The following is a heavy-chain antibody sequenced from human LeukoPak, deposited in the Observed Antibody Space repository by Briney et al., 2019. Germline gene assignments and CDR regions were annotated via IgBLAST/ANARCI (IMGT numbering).Heavy chain of an antibody. D-gene: IGHD6-13*01. CDR3: VRRGAGGSNGWFYFGY. J-gene: IGHJ4*02. CDR1: GFRFNTYW. V-gene: IGHV3-74*01. Sequence: PGGSLRLSCAPSGFRFNTYWIHWVRHAPGEGLVWVSLISSDECKALYADSVQGRFTISRDNAKNTVYLQMSNLSAEDTAMYYCVRRGAGGSNGWFYFGYWGQGTPVRVSS. CDR2: ISSDECKA.